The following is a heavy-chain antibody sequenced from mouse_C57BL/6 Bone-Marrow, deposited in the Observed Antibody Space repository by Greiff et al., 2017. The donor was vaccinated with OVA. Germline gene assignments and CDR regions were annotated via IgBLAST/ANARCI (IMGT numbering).Heavy chain of an antibody. Sequence: QVQLQQPGTELVKPGASVKLSCKASGYTFTSYWMHWVKQRPGQGLEWIGNINPSNGGPNYNEKFKSKATLTVDKSSSTAYMQLSSLTSEDSAVYYCAREGYNDYDWYFDVWGTGTTVTVSS. D-gene: IGHD2-4*01. J-gene: IGHJ1*03. CDR2: INPSNGGP. CDR1: GYTFTSYW. CDR3: AREGYNDYDWYFDV. V-gene: IGHV1-53*01.